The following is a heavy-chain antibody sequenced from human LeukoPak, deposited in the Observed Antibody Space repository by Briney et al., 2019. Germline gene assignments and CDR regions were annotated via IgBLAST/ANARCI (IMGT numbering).Heavy chain of an antibody. CDR3: AKDIPRQWLVEYFQH. J-gene: IGHJ1*01. V-gene: IGHV3-30*02. D-gene: IGHD6-19*01. CDR2: IRYDGSNK. Sequence: PGGSLRLSCAASGFTFSSYGMHWVRQAPGKGLEWVAFIRYDGSNKYYADSVKGRFTISRDNSKNTLYLQMNSLRAEDTAVYYCAKDIPRQWLVEYFQHWGQGTLVTVSS. CDR1: GFTFSSYG.